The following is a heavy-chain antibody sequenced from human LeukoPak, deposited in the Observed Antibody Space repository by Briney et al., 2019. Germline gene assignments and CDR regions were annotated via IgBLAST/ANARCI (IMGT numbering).Heavy chain of an antibody. Sequence: PGGPLRLSWVASGFAFSDYYMSWIRQAPGKGLEWVSYMSSSGTTIYYADSVKGRFTISRDNAKNSLYLQMNSLRAEDTAVYYCAREAANYFDYWGQGTLVTVSS. J-gene: IGHJ4*02. V-gene: IGHV3-11*01. CDR3: AREAANYFDY. CDR1: GFAFSDYY. CDR2: MSSSGTTI.